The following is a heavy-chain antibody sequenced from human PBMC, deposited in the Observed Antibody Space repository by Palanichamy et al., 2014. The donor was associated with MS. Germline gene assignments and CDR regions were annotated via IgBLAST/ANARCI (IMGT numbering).Heavy chain of an antibody. D-gene: IGHD2-2*01. Sequence: QVRLVQSGAEVKKPGASVKVSCKASGYTFATYAVHWVRQAPGQRLEWMGCITAGNGDTKYSQKFQGRVTITRDTSASTAYMELSSLRSEDTAVYYCARMYCSSTSCLYYFDYWGQGTLVTVSS. CDR1: GYTFATYA. J-gene: IGHJ4*02. CDR2: ITAGNGDT. V-gene: IGHV1-3*01. CDR3: ARMYCSSTSCLYYFDY.